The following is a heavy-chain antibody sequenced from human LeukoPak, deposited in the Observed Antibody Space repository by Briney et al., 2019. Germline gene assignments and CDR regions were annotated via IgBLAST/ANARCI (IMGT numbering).Heavy chain of an antibody. D-gene: IGHD3-22*01. CDR1: GGSISSSSYY. V-gene: IGHV4-39*07. J-gene: IGHJ4*02. CDR3: ARAGGQYYYDSSGYHPFDY. Sequence: SETLSVTCTVSGGSISSSSYYWGWIRQPPGKGLEWIGSVYDSGTTYYNPSLKSRVTISVDTSKNQFSLKLTSVTAADTAVYYCARAGGQYYYDSSGYHPFDYWGQGTLVTVSS. CDR2: VYDSGTT.